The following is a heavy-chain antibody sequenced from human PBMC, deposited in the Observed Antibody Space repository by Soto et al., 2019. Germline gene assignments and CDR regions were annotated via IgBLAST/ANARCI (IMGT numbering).Heavy chain of an antibody. D-gene: IGHD3-16*02. CDR3: ARHGSF. J-gene: IGHJ1*01. CDR1: GVSISGTSYY. Sequence: QLQLQESGPGLVKPSETLSLTCTVSGVSISGTSYYWGWIRQPPAKGLEWMGTIYYSGETFYNPSVTSRVTISIDTSTNHFSLFLTSGTTADTAIYYCARHGSFWGQGALVTVSS. CDR2: IYYSGET. V-gene: IGHV4-39*01.